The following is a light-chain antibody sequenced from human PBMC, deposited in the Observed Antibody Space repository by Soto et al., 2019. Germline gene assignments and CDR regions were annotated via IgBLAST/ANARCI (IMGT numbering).Light chain of an antibody. CDR1: QSVSSY. J-gene: IGKJ1*01. Sequence: EIVLPQSPATLSSSPGERATLSCRASQSVSSYLAWYQQKPGQAPRLLIYDASNRATGIPARFSGSGSGTDFALTISSIEPEDFAVDYCQQRSNWPPESTFGQGTKVEIK. V-gene: IGKV3-11*01. CDR2: DAS. CDR3: QQRSNWPPEST.